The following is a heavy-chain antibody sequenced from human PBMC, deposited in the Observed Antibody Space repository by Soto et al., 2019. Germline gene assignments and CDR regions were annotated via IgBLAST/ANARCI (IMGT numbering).Heavy chain of an antibody. J-gene: IGHJ4*02. CDR3: ARDRELLWFGELTN. Sequence: ASVKVSCKASGYTFTSCGISWVRQAPGQGLEWMGWISVYNGNTNFAHKLQGRVTMTTDTSTSTAYMELRSLRSDDTAVYYCARDRELLWFGELTNWGQGTLVTSPQ. CDR2: ISVYNGNT. CDR1: GYTFTSCG. V-gene: IGHV1-18*01. D-gene: IGHD3-10*01.